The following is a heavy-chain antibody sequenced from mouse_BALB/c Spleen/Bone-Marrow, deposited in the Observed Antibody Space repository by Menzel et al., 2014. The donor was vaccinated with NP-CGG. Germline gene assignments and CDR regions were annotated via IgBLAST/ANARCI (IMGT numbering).Heavy chain of an antibody. CDR2: IFPGDSTT. V-gene: IGHV1-85*01. D-gene: IGHD1-2*01. Sequence: QVQLQQSGVELVKPGASVKLSCKASGNTFTSYDINWVRQRPEQGLEWIGWIFPGDSTTKYNEKFKGKATLSTDKSSSTVHMQLSRLTSEDSAVDFCVRSRLRDWYFDVWGAGTTVTISS. CDR1: GNTFTSYD. J-gene: IGHJ1*01. CDR3: VRSRLRDWYFDV.